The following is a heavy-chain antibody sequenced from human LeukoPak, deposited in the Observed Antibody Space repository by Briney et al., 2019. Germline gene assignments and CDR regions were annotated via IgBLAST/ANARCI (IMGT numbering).Heavy chain of an antibody. CDR2: INHSGST. Sequence: SETLSLTCAVYGGSFSNYYWSWIRQPPGKGLEWIGEINHSGSTSYNPSLKSRVTMSVDTSKNQFSLKLSSVTAADTAVYYCARRGGNSGVGAGPFDIWGQGTMVTVSS. CDR1: GGSFSNYY. D-gene: IGHD4-23*01. V-gene: IGHV4-34*01. J-gene: IGHJ3*02. CDR3: ARRGGNSGVGAGPFDI.